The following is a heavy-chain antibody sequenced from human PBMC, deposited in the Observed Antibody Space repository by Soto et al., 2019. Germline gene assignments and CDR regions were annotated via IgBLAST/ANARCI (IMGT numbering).Heavy chain of an antibody. J-gene: IGHJ4*02. CDR1: GFTFSSYA. V-gene: IGHV3-23*01. CDR2: ISGSGGST. Sequence: GGSLRLSCAASGFTFSSYAMSWVRQAPGKGLEWVSAISGSGGSTYYADSVKGRFTISRDNSKNTLYLQMNSLRAEDTAVYYCAKGYCSGGSCYKRLDYWGQGTLVTVSS. D-gene: IGHD2-15*01. CDR3: AKGYCSGGSCYKRLDY.